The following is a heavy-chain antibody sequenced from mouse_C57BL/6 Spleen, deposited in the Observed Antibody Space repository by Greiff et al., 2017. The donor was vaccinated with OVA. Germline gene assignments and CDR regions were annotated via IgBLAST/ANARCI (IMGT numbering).Heavy chain of an antibody. D-gene: IGHD1-1*01. Sequence: QVQLQQSGAELVRPGTSVKMSCKASGYTFTNYWIGWAKQRPGHGLEWIGDIYPGGGYTNYNEKFKGKATLTADKSSSTAYMQFRSLTSEDSAIYYCARKGITTVVADWYFDVWGTGTTVTVSS. J-gene: IGHJ1*03. CDR1: GYTFTNYW. V-gene: IGHV1-63*01. CDR3: ARKGITTVVADWYFDV. CDR2: IYPGGGYT.